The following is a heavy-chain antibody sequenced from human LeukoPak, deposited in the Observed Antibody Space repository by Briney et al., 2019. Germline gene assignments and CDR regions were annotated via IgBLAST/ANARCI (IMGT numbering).Heavy chain of an antibody. Sequence: PSETLSLTCTVSGGSISSYYWSWIRQPPGKGLEWIGYIYYSGSTNYNPSLKSRVTISVDTSKNQFSLKLSSVTAADTAVYYCARAHIHYYDSSGYPGTPLPDYWGQGTLVAVSS. CDR3: ARAHIHYYDSSGYPGTPLPDY. J-gene: IGHJ4*02. CDR2: IYYSGST. V-gene: IGHV4-59*12. CDR1: GGSISSYY. D-gene: IGHD3-22*01.